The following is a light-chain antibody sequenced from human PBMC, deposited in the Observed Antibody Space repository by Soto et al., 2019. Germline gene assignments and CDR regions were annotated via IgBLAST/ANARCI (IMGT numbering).Light chain of an antibody. Sequence: QSVLTQPASVSGSPGQSITISCTGSSSDIGGYQHVSWYQLHPGKAPKLMIFEANNRPSGVSFRFSGSKSGNTASLTISGLQVEDEADYFCSSYSISTAYLFGTGTKVTVL. CDR2: EAN. J-gene: IGLJ1*01. CDR1: SSDIGGYQH. V-gene: IGLV2-14*01. CDR3: SSYSISTAYL.